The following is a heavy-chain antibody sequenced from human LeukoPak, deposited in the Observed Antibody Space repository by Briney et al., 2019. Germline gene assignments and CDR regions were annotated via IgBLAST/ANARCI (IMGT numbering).Heavy chain of an antibody. CDR1: GYTFTSYG. CDR2: ISAYNGNT. Sequence: ASVKVSCKASGYTFTSYGISWVRQAPGQGLEWMGWISAYNGNTNYAQKLQGGVTMTTGTSTSTAYMELRSLRSDDTVVYYCARDAFAELLRLVPFDYWGQGTLVTVSS. J-gene: IGHJ4*02. D-gene: IGHD1-26*01. V-gene: IGHV1-18*01. CDR3: ARDAFAELLRLVPFDY.